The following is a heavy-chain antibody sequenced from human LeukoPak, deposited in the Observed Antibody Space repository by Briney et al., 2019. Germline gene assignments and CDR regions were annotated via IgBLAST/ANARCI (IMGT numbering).Heavy chain of an antibody. Sequence: ASVKVSCKASGGTFSSYAISWVRQAPGQGLEWMGGIIPIFGTANYAQKFQGRVTITTDESTSTAYMELSSLRSEDTAVYYCARQYCSSTSCYKPRDAFDIWGQGTMVTVSS. V-gene: IGHV1-69*05. J-gene: IGHJ3*02. D-gene: IGHD2-2*02. CDR3: ARQYCSSTSCYKPRDAFDI. CDR1: GGTFSSYA. CDR2: IIPIFGTA.